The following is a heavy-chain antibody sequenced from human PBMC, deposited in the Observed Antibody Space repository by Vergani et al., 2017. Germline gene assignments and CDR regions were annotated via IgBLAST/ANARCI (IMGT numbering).Heavy chain of an antibody. Sequence: QVQLQESGPGLVRPSEPLSLTCTVSGGSPSGYYWNCIRQTPGEGLEWIWYVEDSGYFNYNPSLKTRVSMLSDTSNNQFSLMLSSVTVADTAVYYCARSIVSRNPPDYGDNWGEGTLVTDSS. CDR2: VEDSGYF. CDR3: ARSIVSRNPPDYGDN. D-gene: IGHD1-14*01. V-gene: IGHV4-59*01. CDR1: GGSPSGYY. J-gene: IGHJ4*02.